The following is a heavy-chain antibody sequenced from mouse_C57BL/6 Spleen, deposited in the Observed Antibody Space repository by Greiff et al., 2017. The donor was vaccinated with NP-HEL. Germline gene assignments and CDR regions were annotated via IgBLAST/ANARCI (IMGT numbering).Heavy chain of an antibody. CDR3: ARSEYGNYGYFDY. V-gene: IGHV1-4*01. J-gene: IGHJ2*01. D-gene: IGHD2-10*02. CDR1: GYTFTSYT. Sequence: QVQLKQSGAELARPGASVKMSCKASGYTFTSYTMHWVKQRPGQGLEWIGYINPSSGYTKYNQKFKDKATLTADKSSSTAYMQLSSLTSEDSAVYYCARSEYGNYGYFDYWGQGTTLTVSS. CDR2: INPSSGYT.